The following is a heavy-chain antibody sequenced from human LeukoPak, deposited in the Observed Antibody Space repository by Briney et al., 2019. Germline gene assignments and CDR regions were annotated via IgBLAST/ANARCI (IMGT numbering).Heavy chain of an antibody. J-gene: IGHJ4*02. CDR2: IYYSGST. D-gene: IGHD5-24*01. Sequence: SETLSLTCTVSGGSISSYYWSWIRQPPGKGLEWIGYIYYSGSTNYNPSLKSRVTISVATSKNQFSLKLSSVTAADTAVYYCARSKRWLQSSFDYWGQGTLVTVSS. CDR3: ARSKRWLQSSFDY. V-gene: IGHV4-59*01. CDR1: GGSISSYY.